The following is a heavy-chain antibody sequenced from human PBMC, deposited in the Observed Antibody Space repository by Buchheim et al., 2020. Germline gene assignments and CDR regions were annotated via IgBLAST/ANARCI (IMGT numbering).Heavy chain of an antibody. CDR3: AREDPTMVRGVISTLAFDI. D-gene: IGHD3-10*01. CDR1: GGSISNYY. Sequence: QVQLQESGPGLVKPSETLSLTCTVSGGSISNYYWSWIRQPPGKGLEWIGYIYYSGSTNYNPSLKSRVTISVDTSKNQFSLKLSSVTAADTAVYYCAREDPTMVRGVISTLAFDIWGQGT. J-gene: IGHJ3*02. CDR2: IYYSGST. V-gene: IGHV4-59*01.